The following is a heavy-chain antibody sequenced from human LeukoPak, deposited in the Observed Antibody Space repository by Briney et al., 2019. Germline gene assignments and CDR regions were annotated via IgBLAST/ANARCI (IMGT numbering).Heavy chain of an antibody. CDR2: IIPIFGTA. J-gene: IGHJ4*02. V-gene: IGHV1-69*05. CDR1: GGTFSSYA. Sequence: ASVKVSCKASGGTFSSYAISWVRQAPGQGLEWMGRIIPIFGTANYAQKFQGRVTITTDESTSTAYMELSSLRSEDTAVYYCARGPGIVGARDSDYWAREPWSPSPQ. CDR3: ARGPGIVGARDSDY. D-gene: IGHD1-26*01.